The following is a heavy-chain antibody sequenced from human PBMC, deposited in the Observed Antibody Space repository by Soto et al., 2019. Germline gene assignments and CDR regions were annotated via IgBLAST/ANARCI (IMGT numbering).Heavy chain of an antibody. CDR1: GGTFSSYA. V-gene: IGHV1-69*13. D-gene: IGHD2-15*01. CDR2: IIPIFGTA. Sequence: TSVKVSCKDSGGTFSSYAISWVRQAPGQGLEWMGGIIPIFGTANYAQKFQGRVTITADESTSTAYMELSSLRSEDTAVYYCARVGGSCSREDCCYYGMDDLGLGTTVTVSS. CDR3: ARVGGSCSREDCCYYGMDD. J-gene: IGHJ6*02.